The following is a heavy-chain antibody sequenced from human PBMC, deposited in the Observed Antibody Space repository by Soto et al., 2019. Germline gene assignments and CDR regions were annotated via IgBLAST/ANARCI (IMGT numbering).Heavy chain of an antibody. Sequence: QVQLQESGPGLVKPSETLSLTCTVSGGSISSYYWSWIRQPPGKGLEWIVYIYYSGSTNYNPSLKSRVTISVDTSKNQFSLKLSSVTAADTAVYYCARGRLNEWLAHNWFDPWGQGTLVTVSS. CDR1: GGSISSYY. J-gene: IGHJ5*02. V-gene: IGHV4-59*01. CDR2: IYYSGST. D-gene: IGHD6-19*01. CDR3: ARGRLNEWLAHNWFDP.